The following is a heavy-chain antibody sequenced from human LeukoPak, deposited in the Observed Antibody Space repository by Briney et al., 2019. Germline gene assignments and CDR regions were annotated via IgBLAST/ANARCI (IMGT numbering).Heavy chain of an antibody. CDR3: ARASGIYYYDSSGYSLGDY. CDR1: GFTFSSYS. CDR2: ISSSSSTI. V-gene: IGHV3-48*04. Sequence: GGSLRLSCAASGFTFSSYSMNWVRQAPGKGLEWVSYISSSSSTIYYADSLKGRFTISRDNAKNSLYLQMNSLRAEDTAVYYYARASGIYYYDSSGYSLGDYWGQGTLVTVSS. J-gene: IGHJ4*02. D-gene: IGHD3-22*01.